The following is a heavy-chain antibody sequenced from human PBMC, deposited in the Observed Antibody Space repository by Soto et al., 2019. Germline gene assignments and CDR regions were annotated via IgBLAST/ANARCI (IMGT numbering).Heavy chain of an antibody. J-gene: IGHJ4*02. CDR3: ARRVAGAKKFDY. V-gene: IGHV4-34*01. CDR2: INHSGST. Sequence: SETLSLTCAVYGGFFSGYYWSWIRPPPGKGLEWIGEINHSGSTNYNPSLKSRVTISVDTSKNQFSLKLSSVTAADTAVYYCARRVAGAKKFDYWGQGTLVTVSS. CDR1: GGFFSGYY. D-gene: IGHD6-19*01.